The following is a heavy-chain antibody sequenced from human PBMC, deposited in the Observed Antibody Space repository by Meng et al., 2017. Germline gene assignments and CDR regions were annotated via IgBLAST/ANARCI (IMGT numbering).Heavy chain of an antibody. CDR1: GHNFPHYY. V-gene: IGHV1-2*06. CDR3: ARDEDISAAGKLFGDY. D-gene: IGHD6-25*01. J-gene: IGHJ4*02. Sequence: VHVFEPVGEVTTPVVSVQLSCKPSGHNFPHYYIHWVRRAPGQGLEWMRRINPKSGDTHYEQTFQARVTMTGDTSISTAYMELSGLRSDDTAMYYCARDEDISAAGKLFGDYWGQGTLVTVSS. CDR2: INPKSGDT.